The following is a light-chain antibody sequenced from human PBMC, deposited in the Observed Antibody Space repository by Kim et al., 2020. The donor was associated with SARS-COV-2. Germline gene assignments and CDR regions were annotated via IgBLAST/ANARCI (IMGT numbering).Light chain of an antibody. Sequence: ASVEERVTITCRASQDIRNDMGWYQQSPGRAPKRLIYGASSLQSGVPSRVRGSVSGTEFTLTVSGVQPADFATSICLQHNSDPITFGQGTRLEIK. J-gene: IGKJ5*01. V-gene: IGKV1-17*01. CDR1: QDIRND. CDR3: LQHNSDPIT. CDR2: GAS.